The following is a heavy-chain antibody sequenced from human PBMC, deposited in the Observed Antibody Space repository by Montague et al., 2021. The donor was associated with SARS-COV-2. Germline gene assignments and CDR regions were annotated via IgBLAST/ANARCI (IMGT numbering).Heavy chain of an antibody. CDR2: TYYMSKCYS. D-gene: IGHD6-19*01. Sequence: CAISGDSVSSNRVAWSWIRQSPSIGVEWLGRTYYMSKCYSDYAPSVRGRLTVNPDASKNEFSLELNYVTPEDTAVYYCVRYSGWFYFDFWGQGTLVTVSS. V-gene: IGHV6-1*01. CDR3: VRYSGWFYFDF. J-gene: IGHJ4*02. CDR1: GDSVSSNRVA.